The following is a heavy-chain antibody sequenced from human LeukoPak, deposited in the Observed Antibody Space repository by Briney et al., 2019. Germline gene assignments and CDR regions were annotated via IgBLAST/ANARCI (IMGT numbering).Heavy chain of an antibody. CDR2: IAHDGSVK. D-gene: IGHD3-10*02. CDR1: TVIFRKYW. V-gene: IGHV3-7*01. Sequence: QAGGSLRLSCAASTVIFRKYWMGWARQAPGKGLEWVANIAHDGSVKWYVDSVKGRFTISRDNARDSLYLQMNGLRVEDTAIYYCAFFVREPQNWGQGTLVTVSS. CDR3: AFFVREPQN. J-gene: IGHJ1*01.